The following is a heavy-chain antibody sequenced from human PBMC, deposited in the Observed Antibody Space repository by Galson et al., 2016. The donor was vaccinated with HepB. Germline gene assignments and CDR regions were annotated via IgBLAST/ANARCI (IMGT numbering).Heavy chain of an antibody. CDR2: VTWDGSSK. Sequence: SLRLSCAASGFTFSDYAMHWVRQAPGKGLEWVAVVTWDGSSKYYTDSVKGRFTISRDNTNNSLYLQMNNLRPEDDAVYYCAKDTAARLFGENYCMDFWGQGTTVIVSS. CDR1: GFTFSDYA. CDR3: AKDTAARLFGENYCMDF. D-gene: IGHD3-16*01. J-gene: IGHJ6*02. V-gene: IGHV3-43*02.